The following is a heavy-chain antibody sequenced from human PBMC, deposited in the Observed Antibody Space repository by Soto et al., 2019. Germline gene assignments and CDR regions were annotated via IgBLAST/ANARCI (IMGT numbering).Heavy chain of an antibody. J-gene: IGHJ4*02. CDR1: GGTFSSYT. CDR2: IIPILGIA. V-gene: IGHV1-69*02. CDR3: ARGPGTTVTTSDY. D-gene: IGHD4-17*01. Sequence: QVQLVQSGAEVKKPGSSVKVSCKASGGTFSSYTISWVRQAPGQGLEWMGRIIPILGIANYAQKFQGRVTITADKSTSTAYMERSSLRSEDTAVYYCARGPGTTVTTSDYWGRGTLVTVSS.